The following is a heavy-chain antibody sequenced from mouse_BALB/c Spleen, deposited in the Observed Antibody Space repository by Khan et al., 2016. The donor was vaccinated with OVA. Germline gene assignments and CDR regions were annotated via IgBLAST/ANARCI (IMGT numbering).Heavy chain of an antibody. J-gene: IGHJ3*01. V-gene: IGHV5-6*01. D-gene: IGHD1-1*02. Sequence: EVELVESGGDLVKTGGSLKLSCAASGFTFSTYGMSWVRQTPDKRLEWVATISSGGHYTYYIDSVKGRFTISRDNAENILYLQMTSLRSEDTAMYYCARLAYYYNSEGVAYWGQGTLVTVSA. CDR3: ARLAYYYNSEGVAY. CDR2: ISSGGHYT. CDR1: GFTFSTYG.